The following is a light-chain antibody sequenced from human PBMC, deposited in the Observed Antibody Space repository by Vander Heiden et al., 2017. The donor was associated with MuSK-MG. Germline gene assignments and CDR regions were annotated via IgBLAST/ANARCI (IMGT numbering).Light chain of an antibody. Sequence: VLPQSPATLSLSPGERATLSCRASQRVGTYLGWYQQKPGKAPRLLIHDASDRATGIPARFSGSGSGTDFTLTISSLEPEDFAVYFCQQRDNGPITFGQGTRLEIK. J-gene: IGKJ5*01. CDR2: DAS. V-gene: IGKV3-11*01. CDR1: QRVGTY. CDR3: QQRDNGPIT.